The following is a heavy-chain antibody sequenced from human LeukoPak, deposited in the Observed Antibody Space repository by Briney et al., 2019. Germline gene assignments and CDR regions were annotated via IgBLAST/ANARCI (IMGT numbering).Heavy chain of an antibody. CDR2: INPNSGGT. Sequence: ASVKVSCKASGYTFTGYYMHWVRQAPGQGLEWMGWINPNSGGTNYAQKFQGRVTMTRDTSISTAYMELRSLRSDDTAVYYCATAAGTPPTFDYWGQGTLVTVSS. CDR3: ATAAGTPPTFDY. V-gene: IGHV1-2*02. CDR1: GYTFTGYY. J-gene: IGHJ4*02. D-gene: IGHD6-13*01.